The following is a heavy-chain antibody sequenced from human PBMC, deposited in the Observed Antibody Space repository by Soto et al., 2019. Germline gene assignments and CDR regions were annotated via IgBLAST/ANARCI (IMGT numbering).Heavy chain of an antibody. CDR2: INTGNGHT. D-gene: IGHD6-25*01. V-gene: IGHV1-3*04. J-gene: IGHJ4*02. CDR3: ARRRPENFFDY. CDR1: GYTLSTYA. Sequence: ASVKVSCKASGYTLSTYAIHWVRQAPGQRLEWMGWINTGNGHTEYSRKFQGRLTITRDTSASTAYMELGSLTSEDAAVYYCARRRPENFFDYWGQGTLVTVSS.